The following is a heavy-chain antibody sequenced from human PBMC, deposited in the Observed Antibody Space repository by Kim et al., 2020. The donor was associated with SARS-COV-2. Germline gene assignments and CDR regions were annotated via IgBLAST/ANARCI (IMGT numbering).Heavy chain of an antibody. D-gene: IGHD3-9*01. CDR2: IYCDGGST. Sequence: GGSLRLSCVASGFTFSNFAMSWVRQAPGKGLEWVSIIYCDGGSTYYADSVKGRFTISRDNSKNTLYLQMNSLRAEDTAVYYCAKPPYDIFAGTYLGDS. J-gene: IGHJ5*01. V-gene: IGHV3-23*03. CDR3: AKPPYDIFAGTYLGDS. CDR1: GFTFSNFA.